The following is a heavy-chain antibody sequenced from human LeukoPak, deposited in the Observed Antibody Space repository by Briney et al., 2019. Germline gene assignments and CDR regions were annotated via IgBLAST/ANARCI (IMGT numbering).Heavy chain of an antibody. D-gene: IGHD4/OR15-4a*01. J-gene: IGHJ4*02. V-gene: IGHV6-1*01. CDR2: TYYRSKRYI. CDR3: ARVHPRANSFDY. CDR1: GDSVSSNSAA. Sequence: LSQTLSLTCAISGDSVSSNSAAWNWIRQSPSRGLEWLGRTYYRSKRYIDYAVSVKSRITINPDTSKNQFSLQLNSVTPEDTAVYYCARVHPRANSFDYWGQGTLVTVSS.